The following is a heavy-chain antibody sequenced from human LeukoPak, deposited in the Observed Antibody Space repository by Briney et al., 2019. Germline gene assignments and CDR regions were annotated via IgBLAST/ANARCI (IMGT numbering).Heavy chain of an antibody. D-gene: IGHD3-10*01. V-gene: IGHV3-30-3*01. Sequence: PGRSLRLSCAASGFTFSSYAMNWVRQAPGKGLESVAVISYDGSNKYYADSVKGRFTISRDNSKNTLYLQMNSLRAEDTAVYYCATLKWFGELSVDYWGQGTLVTVSS. J-gene: IGHJ4*02. CDR3: ATLKWFGELSVDY. CDR1: GFTFSSYA. CDR2: ISYDGSNK.